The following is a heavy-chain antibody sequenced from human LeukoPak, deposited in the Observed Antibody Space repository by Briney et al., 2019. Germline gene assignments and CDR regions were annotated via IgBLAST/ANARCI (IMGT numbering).Heavy chain of an antibody. V-gene: IGHV3-7*01. CDR3: ARVEDNSYYGRSANDY. Sequence: SGGSLRLSCEAAGFIFYIFWMSWVRQAPGKGLEWLANIKQDGSEKYYLESGTGRFCISRATAMHWLHKQMNRLRAEETAVYYCARVEDNSYYGRSANDYWGQGTRVIVSS. D-gene: IGHD2-2*01. J-gene: IGHJ4*02. CDR1: GFIFYIFW. CDR2: IKQDGSEK.